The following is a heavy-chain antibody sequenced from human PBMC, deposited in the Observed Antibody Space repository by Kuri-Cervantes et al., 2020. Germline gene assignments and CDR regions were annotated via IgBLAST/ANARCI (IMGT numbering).Heavy chain of an antibody. D-gene: IGHD3-22*01. V-gene: IGHV4-61*08. CDR2: IYYSGST. Sequence: SETLSLTCTVSGGSISSGDYYWSWIRQPPGKGLEWIGYIYYSGSTNYNPSLKSRVTISVDTSKNQFSLKLSSVTAADTAVYYCARDRDYYDSSGFDYWGQGTLVTVSS. CDR1: GGSISSGDYY. CDR3: ARDRDYYDSSGFDY. J-gene: IGHJ4*02.